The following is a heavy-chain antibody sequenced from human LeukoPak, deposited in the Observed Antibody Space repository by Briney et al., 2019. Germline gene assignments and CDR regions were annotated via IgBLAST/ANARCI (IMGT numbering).Heavy chain of an antibody. CDR3: ARDQGGAGSLFDY. Sequence: PGGSLRLSCAASGFTFSSYSMNWVRQAPGKGLEWVSYISSSGSTIYYADSVKGRFTISRDNAKNSLYLQMNSLRAEDTAVYYCARDQGGAGSLFDYWGQGTLVTVSS. CDR2: ISSSGSTI. J-gene: IGHJ4*02. V-gene: IGHV3-48*04. CDR1: GFTFSSYS.